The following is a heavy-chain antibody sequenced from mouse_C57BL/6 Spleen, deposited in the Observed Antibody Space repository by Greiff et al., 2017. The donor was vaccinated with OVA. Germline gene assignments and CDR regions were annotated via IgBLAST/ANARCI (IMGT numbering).Heavy chain of an antibody. CDR3: ASSGDGRWFAY. J-gene: IGHJ3*01. V-gene: IGHV1-69*01. CDR1: GYTFTSYW. Sequence: QVQLKQPGAELVMPGASVKLSCKASGYTFTSYWMHWVKQRPGQGLEWIGEIDPSDSYTNYNQKFKGKSTLTVDKSSSTAYMQLSSLTSEDSAVYYCASSGDGRWFAYWGQGTLVTVSA. CDR2: IDPSDSYT. D-gene: IGHD1-1*02.